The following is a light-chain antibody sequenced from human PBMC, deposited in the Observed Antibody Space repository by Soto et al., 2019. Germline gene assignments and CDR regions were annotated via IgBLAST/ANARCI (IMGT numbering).Light chain of an antibody. J-gene: IGKJ2*02. Sequence: EIVMTQSPVTLSVSPGESATLSCRASQSVSSNLAWYQQKPGQAPRLLIYGASTRATGIPARISGSGSGTEFTLTISSLQSEDFAVYYCQQYHNWPPWTFGQGTKLDIK. CDR3: QQYHNWPPWT. CDR2: GAS. CDR1: QSVSSN. V-gene: IGKV3-15*01.